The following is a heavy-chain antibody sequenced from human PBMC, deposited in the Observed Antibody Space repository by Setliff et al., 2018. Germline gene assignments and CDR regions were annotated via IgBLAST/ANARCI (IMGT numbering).Heavy chain of an antibody. CDR2: FDPEDGET. Sequence: ASVKVSCKVSGYTLTELSMHWVRQAPGKGLEWMGGFDPEDGETIYAQKFQGRVTMTEETSTDTAYMELSSLRSEDTAVYYCATPRSGMIDAFDIWGQGTMVTVSS. CDR1: GYTLTELS. J-gene: IGHJ3*02. V-gene: IGHV1-24*01. D-gene: IGHD3-22*01. CDR3: ATPRSGMIDAFDI.